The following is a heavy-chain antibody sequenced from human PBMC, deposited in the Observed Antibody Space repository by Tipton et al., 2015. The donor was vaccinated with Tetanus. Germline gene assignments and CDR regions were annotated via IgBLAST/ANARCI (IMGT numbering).Heavy chain of an antibody. D-gene: IGHD6-25*01. CDR2: ITTNSYI. CDR3: ASGSTLDF. CDR1: GFMFGNYR. Sequence: SLRLSCAVSGFMFGNYRMNWVRQAPGKGLEWVASITTNSYIYYADSVKGRFTISRDNTKNSLFLQMNSLGAGDTAVYYCASGSTLDFWGQGTLVTVSS. J-gene: IGHJ4*02. V-gene: IGHV3-69-1*02.